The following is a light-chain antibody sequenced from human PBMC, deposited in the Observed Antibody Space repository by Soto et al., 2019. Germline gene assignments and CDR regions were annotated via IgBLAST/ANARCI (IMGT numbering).Light chain of an antibody. J-gene: IGKJ4*01. Sequence: EIVLTQSPGTLSLSPGERATLSCRASQSVRSSYLAWYQQKPGQAPRLLIYDASTRATGIPDRFSGSGSGTDFTLTISRLEPEDFAVYYCQQYGGSPPLSFGGGTKVDIK. CDR2: DAS. V-gene: IGKV3-20*01. CDR1: QSVRSSY. CDR3: QQYGGSPPLS.